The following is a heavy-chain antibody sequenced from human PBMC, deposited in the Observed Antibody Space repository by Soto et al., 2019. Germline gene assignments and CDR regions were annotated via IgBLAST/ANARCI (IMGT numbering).Heavy chain of an antibody. CDR2: IYSSGTT. J-gene: IGHJ5*02. V-gene: IGHV4-31*03. CDR1: GGSITSANYY. CDR3: ARMGLHLGELSRNWFDP. D-gene: IGHD3-16*02. Sequence: QVQLQESGPGLVKPSQTLSLSCSISGGSITSANYYWTWIRLFPGKGLEWIGYIYSSGTTHYNPSSKRRATISLATSNNQVSLEVKSATAADTAVYYCARMGLHLGELSRNWFDPWGQGSLVTVSS.